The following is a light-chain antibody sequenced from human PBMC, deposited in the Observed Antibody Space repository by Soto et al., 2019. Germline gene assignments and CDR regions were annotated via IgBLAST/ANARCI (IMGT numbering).Light chain of an antibody. CDR3: ASYTSNSTLV. CDR1: SSDVGGFNF. Sequence: QSVVTQPASVSGSPGQSITISCTGTSSDVGGFNFVSCYQHPPSKAPKHMIYQVSNRPSEVSNLFSGPKSGNTASLTISGLQAEDEADFYCASYTSNSTLVFGTGTKVT. J-gene: IGLJ1*01. CDR2: QVS. V-gene: IGLV2-14*01.